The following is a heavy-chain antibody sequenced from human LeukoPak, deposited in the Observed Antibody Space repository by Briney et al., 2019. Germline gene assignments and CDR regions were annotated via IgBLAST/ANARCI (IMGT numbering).Heavy chain of an antibody. CDR3: ARAGIYTAEGHYYDYCMDV. J-gene: IGHJ6*01. Sequence: ASVKVSCKASGYTFTKYGISWVRQAPGQGLEWMGGIIPIFGTANYAQKFQGRVTITADESTSTAYMELSSLRSEDTAVYYCARAGIYTAEGHYYDYCMDVWGQGNTFT. V-gene: IGHV1-69*13. D-gene: IGHD5-18*01. CDR2: IIPIFGTA. CDR1: GYTFTKYG.